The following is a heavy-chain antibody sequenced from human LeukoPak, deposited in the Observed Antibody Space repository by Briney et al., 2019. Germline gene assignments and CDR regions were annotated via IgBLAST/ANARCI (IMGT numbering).Heavy chain of an antibody. J-gene: IGHJ4*02. CDR1: GYSFNAYA. CDR2: IRFTGSYI. D-gene: IGHD1-14*01. Sequence: PGGSLRLSCAASGYSFNAYAMSWVRQAPGKGLEWVSSIRFTGSYIYYADSVKGRFTISRDDAKNLLSLQMISLRAEDTAVYYCANTPDHEYYFDYWGQGTLVTVSS. CDR3: ANTPDHEYYFDY. V-gene: IGHV3-21*04.